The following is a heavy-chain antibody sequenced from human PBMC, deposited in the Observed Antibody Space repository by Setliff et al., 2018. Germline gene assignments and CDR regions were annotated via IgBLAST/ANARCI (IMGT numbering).Heavy chain of an antibody. D-gene: IGHD2-15*01. Sequence: SETLSLTCSVSGGFISSYYWSWIRQPPGRGLEWIGFIYTSLSTIYNPSLKSRVTISPDTSKNHFSLKVNSVTAADTALYYCARLVETSTWGNWFDPWGQGTLVTVSS. CDR1: GGFISSYY. J-gene: IGHJ5*02. CDR2: IYTSLST. CDR3: ARLVETSTWGNWFDP. V-gene: IGHV4-4*08.